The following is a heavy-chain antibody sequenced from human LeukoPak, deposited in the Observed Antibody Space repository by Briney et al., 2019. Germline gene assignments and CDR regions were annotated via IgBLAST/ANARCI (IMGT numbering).Heavy chain of an antibody. D-gene: IGHD6-13*01. Sequence: SETLSPTCSVSGGSISVYYWTWIRQPPGKPLEWIGSISYIGGTKYNTSLKSRLTISVDTSKIQFSLKLNSVTAADTAVYYCARGMESVGYYMDVWGKGTSVTVSS. CDR3: ARGMESVGYYMDV. J-gene: IGHJ6*03. CDR2: ISYIGGT. CDR1: GGSISVYY. V-gene: IGHV4-59*01.